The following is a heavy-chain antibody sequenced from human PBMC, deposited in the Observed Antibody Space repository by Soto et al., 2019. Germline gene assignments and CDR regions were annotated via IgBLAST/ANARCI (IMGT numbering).Heavy chain of an antibody. D-gene: IGHD4-17*01. Sequence: EVQLLESGGGLVQPGGSLRLSCAPSGFTFSSYAMNWVRQAPGKGLEWVSAITGSGGGTWYADSVKGRFTISRDNSKNTLYLQMNGLRAEDTAVYYCANYYGDYAGGEFFQHWGQGTLVTVSS. CDR1: GFTFSSYA. V-gene: IGHV3-23*01. CDR2: ITGSGGGT. CDR3: ANYYGDYAGGEFFQH. J-gene: IGHJ1*01.